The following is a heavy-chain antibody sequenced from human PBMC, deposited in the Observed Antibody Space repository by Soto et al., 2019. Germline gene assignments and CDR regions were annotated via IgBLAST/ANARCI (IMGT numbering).Heavy chain of an antibody. V-gene: IGHV3-66*01. CDR3: ARARRDVPGLGFDY. J-gene: IGHJ4*02. D-gene: IGHD3-10*01. CDR1: GFTVSSNY. Sequence: ESGGGLDQPGGSLRLSCAASGFTVSSNYMSWVRQAPGKGLEWVSVIYSGGSTYYADSVKGRFTISRDNSKNTLYLQMNSVRAEYTAVYYYARARRDVPGLGFDYWGQGTLVTVSS. CDR2: IYSGGST.